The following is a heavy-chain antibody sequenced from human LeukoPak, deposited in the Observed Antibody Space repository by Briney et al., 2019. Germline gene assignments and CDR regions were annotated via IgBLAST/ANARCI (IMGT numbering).Heavy chain of an antibody. Sequence: GGSLRLSCAASGFTFSSYGMSWVRQAPGKGLEWVAFIRYDGSNKYYADSVKGRSTISRDNSKNTLYLQMNSLRAEDTAVYYCAKDKGHTVATIMGVGDYWGQGTLVTVSS. CDR2: IRYDGSNK. CDR1: GFTFSSYG. D-gene: IGHD5-12*01. J-gene: IGHJ4*02. V-gene: IGHV3-30*02. CDR3: AKDKGHTVATIMGVGDY.